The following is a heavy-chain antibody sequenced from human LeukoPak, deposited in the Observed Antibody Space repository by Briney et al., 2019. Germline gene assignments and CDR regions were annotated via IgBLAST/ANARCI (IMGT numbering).Heavy chain of an antibody. CDR2: IYASGST. D-gene: IGHD3-22*01. V-gene: IGHV4-4*07. CDR1: GSSVSSLS. Sequence: MASETLSLTCSVSGSSVSSLSWSWIRQSAGKGLEWIGHIYASGSTDYNPSLKSRVSMSVDTSKNQFSLKLRSVNAADTAMYYCARASRGAYEFDSSGHNFYYYMDVWGIGTAVIVSS. J-gene: IGHJ6*03. CDR3: ARASRGAYEFDSSGHNFYYYMDV.